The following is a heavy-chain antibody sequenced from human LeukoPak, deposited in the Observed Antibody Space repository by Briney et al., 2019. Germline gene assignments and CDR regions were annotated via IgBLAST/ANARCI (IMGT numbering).Heavy chain of an antibody. CDR3: ARDNGYSYAP. CDR2: IFYSGST. D-gene: IGHD5-18*01. V-gene: IGHV4-59*01. J-gene: IGHJ5*02. CDR1: GGSFSDSY. Sequence: PSETLSLTPAVYGGSFSDSYWSWIRQPPGKRLEWIGDIFYSGSTKYNPSLKSRVTISVDTSKKQFSLKVSSVTAADTAVYYCARDNGYSYAPWGQGTLVTVSS.